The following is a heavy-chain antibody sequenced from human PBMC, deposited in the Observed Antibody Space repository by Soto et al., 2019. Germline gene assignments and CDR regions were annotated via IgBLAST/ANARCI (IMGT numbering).Heavy chain of an antibody. CDR3: ARDPKGNNWFDP. CDR1: GVSVSSGSYC. J-gene: IGHJ5*02. CDR2: IYYSGST. Sequence: PSETLSLTCTVSGVSVSSGSYCWRRLRQPPGKGLEWIGYIYYSGSTNYNPSLKSRVTISVDTSKNQFSLKLSSVTAADTAVYYCARDPKGNNWFDPWGQGTLVTVSS. V-gene: IGHV4-61*01.